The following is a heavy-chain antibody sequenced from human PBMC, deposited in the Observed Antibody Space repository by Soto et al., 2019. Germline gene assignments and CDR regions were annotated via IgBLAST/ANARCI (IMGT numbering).Heavy chain of an antibody. CDR3: ARVAY. Sequence: PGGSLRLSCEASGFTFSRVSVNWVRQVPGKGLEWVASISSGSSDTWYADSVKGRFIISRDNAQNSLFLQMNTLRPEDTATYYCARVAYWGPGTQVTVSS. J-gene: IGHJ4*02. V-gene: IGHV3-21*01. CDR2: ISSGSSDT. CDR1: GFTFSRVS.